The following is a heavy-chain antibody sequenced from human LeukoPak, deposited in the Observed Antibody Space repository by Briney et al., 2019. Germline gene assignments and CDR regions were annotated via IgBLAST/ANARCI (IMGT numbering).Heavy chain of an antibody. J-gene: IGHJ4*02. CDR2: IKEDGSEK. CDR1: GFSFSSYW. D-gene: IGHD1-26*01. Sequence: GGSLRLSCAASGFSFSSYWMSWVRQAPGKGLEWVANIKEDGSEKNYVDSVKGRFTISRDNAKNSLYLQMNTLRAEDTAVYYCGRSGIVTTAVPFWVQGTLVTVSS. CDR3: GRSGIVTTAVPF. V-gene: IGHV3-7*01.